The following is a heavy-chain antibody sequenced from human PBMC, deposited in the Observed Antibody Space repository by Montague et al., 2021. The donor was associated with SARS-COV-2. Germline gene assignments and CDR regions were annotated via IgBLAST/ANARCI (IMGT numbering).Heavy chain of an antibody. Sequence: SETLSLTCAVSGGSFSGYYWSWIRQPPGKGLEWIGEINHSGSTNYNPSLQSRVTISVDTSKNQFSLKLSSVTAADTAVYYCARGVPVTTLYYYYYGMDVWGQGTPVTVSS. D-gene: IGHD4-11*01. V-gene: IGHV4-34*01. CDR3: ARGVPVTTLYYYYYGMDV. J-gene: IGHJ6*02. CDR2: INHSGST. CDR1: GGSFSGYY.